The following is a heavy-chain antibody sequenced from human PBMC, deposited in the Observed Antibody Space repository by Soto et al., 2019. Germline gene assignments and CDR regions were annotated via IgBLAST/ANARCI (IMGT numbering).Heavy chain of an antibody. CDR3: AREDRDRETGLVPAAIDGMDV. CDR2: ISAYNDHT. V-gene: IGHV1-18*01. D-gene: IGHD2-2*01. CDR1: GYTLTTYG. J-gene: IGHJ6*02. Sequence: ASVKVSCKAAGYTLTTYGVSWVRQAPGQGLEWVGWISAYNDHTNYAQKFQGRVTMTTDTSTSTAYMELSSLRSDDTAVYYCAREDRDRETGLVPAAIDGMDVWGQGTTVTVSS.